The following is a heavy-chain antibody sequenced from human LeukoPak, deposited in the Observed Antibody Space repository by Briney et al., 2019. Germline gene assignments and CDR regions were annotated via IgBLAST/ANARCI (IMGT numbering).Heavy chain of an antibody. V-gene: IGHV3-30*04. CDR2: ISYDGSNK. CDR3: AKVGLPVTTILDYFDY. Sequence: HPGGSLRLSCAASGFTFSSYAMHWVRQAPGKGLEWVAVISYDGSNKYSADSVKGRFTISRDNSKNTLYLQMNSLRAEDTAVYYCAKVGLPVTTILDYFDYWGQGTLVTVSS. D-gene: IGHD4-11*01. CDR1: GFTFSSYA. J-gene: IGHJ4*02.